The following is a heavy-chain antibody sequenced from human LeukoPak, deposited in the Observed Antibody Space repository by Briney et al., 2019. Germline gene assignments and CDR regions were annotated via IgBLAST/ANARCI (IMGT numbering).Heavy chain of an antibody. CDR1: GYTFTSYG. J-gene: IGHJ5*02. Sequence: GASVKVSCKASGYTFTSYGISWVRQAPGQGLEWMGWISAYNGNTNYAQKLQGRVTMTTDTSTSTAYMELRSLRSDDTAVYYCARGDYYDSSGYSFDPWGQGTLVTVSS. D-gene: IGHD3-22*01. CDR3: ARGDYYDSSGYSFDP. V-gene: IGHV1-18*01. CDR2: ISAYNGNT.